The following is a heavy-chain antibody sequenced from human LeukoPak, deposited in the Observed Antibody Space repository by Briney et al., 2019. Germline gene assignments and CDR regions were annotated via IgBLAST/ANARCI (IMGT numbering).Heavy chain of an antibody. CDR1: GFTFSRHT. D-gene: IGHD1-26*01. CDR2: ISSSGGTI. J-gene: IGHJ3*02. CDR3: ARDGDSGTYSIDAFDI. Sequence: GGSLRLSCAASGFTFSRHTMNWVRQAPGKGPEWLSYISSSGGTIFYADSVKGRFTISRDNVKNSLYLQMTSLRAEDTAVYYCARDGDSGTYSIDAFDIWGQGTMVTVSS. V-gene: IGHV3-48*03.